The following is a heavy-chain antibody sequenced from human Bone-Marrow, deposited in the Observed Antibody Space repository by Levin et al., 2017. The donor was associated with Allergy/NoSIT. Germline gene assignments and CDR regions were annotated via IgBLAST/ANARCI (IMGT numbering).Heavy chain of an antibody. J-gene: IGHJ6*02. Sequence: ASVKVSCKASGYTFTSYDINWVRQATGQGLEWMGWMNPNSGNTGYAQKFQGRVTMTRNTSISTAYMELSSLRSEDTAVYYCARGNRDPDRMVAATPGMDVWGQGTTVTVSS. D-gene: IGHD2-15*01. CDR3: ARGNRDPDRMVAATPGMDV. CDR1: GYTFTSYD. V-gene: IGHV1-8*01. CDR2: MNPNSGNT.